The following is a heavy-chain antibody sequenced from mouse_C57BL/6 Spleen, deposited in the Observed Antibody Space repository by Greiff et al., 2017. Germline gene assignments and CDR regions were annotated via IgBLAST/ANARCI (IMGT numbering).Heavy chain of an antibody. CDR1: GFTFSDYG. J-gene: IGHJ4*01. CDR3: ARKEASYSNYYYAMDY. CDR2: ISSGSSTI. V-gene: IGHV5-17*01. Sequence: EVKLMESGGGLVKPGGSLKLSCAASGFTFSDYGMHWVRQAPEKGLEWVAYISSGSSTIYYADTVKGRFTISRDNAKNTLFLQMTSLRSEDTAMYYCARKEASYSNYYYAMDYWGQGTSVTVSS. D-gene: IGHD2-5*01.